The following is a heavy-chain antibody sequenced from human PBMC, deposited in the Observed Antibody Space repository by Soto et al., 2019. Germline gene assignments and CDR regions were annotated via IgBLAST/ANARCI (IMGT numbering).Heavy chain of an antibody. CDR3: ASTGLEHYYYYYGMDV. V-gene: IGHV1-18*01. J-gene: IGHJ6*02. CDR1: GYTFTSYG. CDR2: ISAYNGNT. D-gene: IGHD1-1*01. Sequence: ASVKVSCKASGYTFTSYGISWVRQAPGQGLEWMGWISAYNGNTNYAQKLQGRVTMTTDTSTSTAYMELRSLRSDDTAAYYCASTGLEHYYYYYGMDVWGQGTTVTVSS.